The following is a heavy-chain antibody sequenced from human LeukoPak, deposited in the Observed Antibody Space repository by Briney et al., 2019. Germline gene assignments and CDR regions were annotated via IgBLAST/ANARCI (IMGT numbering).Heavy chain of an antibody. CDR2: IYSSGNT. CDR3: ARGLPEYRNWYFDT. CDR1: GGSLSVYY. J-gene: IGHJ5*02. V-gene: IGHV4-4*07. Sequence: SGTLSLTCSLSGGSLSVYYWSCTRQPAGEGLEWIGHIYSSGNTNYNPSLESRVHISGDTSKNQFPLEVHSVTPADRGFYFCARGLPEYRNWYFDTWGQGTLVTVSS. D-gene: IGHD4-11*01.